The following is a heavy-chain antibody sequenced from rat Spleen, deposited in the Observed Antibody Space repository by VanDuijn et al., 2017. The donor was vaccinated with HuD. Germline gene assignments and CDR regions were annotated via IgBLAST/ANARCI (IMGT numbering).Heavy chain of an antibody. J-gene: IGHJ2*01. V-gene: IGHV5-27*01. CDR3: AKDKGEYNNLFDY. CDR1: GFTFTNYG. Sequence: EVQVVDHGGGLVQPGRSLKVSCAASGFTFTNYGVAWVRQAPTKGLEWVTYINTGGGSTYYRDSVKGRFTISRDNAKSTLYLQMDSLRSEDTATYYCAKDKGEYNNLFDYWGQGVMVTVTS. CDR2: INTGGGST. D-gene: IGHD1-10*01.